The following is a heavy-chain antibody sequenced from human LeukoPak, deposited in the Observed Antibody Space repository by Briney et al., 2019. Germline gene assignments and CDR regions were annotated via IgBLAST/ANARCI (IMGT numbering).Heavy chain of an antibody. V-gene: IGHV3-23*01. CDR3: AKVNYYHPYF. CDR1: GFTFSSYS. J-gene: IGHJ4*02. Sequence: GGSLRLSCAASGFTFSSYSMSWVRQAPGRGLEWVSTIDTTTGGSYYADSVKGRFFISRDNSQDTPYLQLNSLRADDTAVYYCAKVNYYHPYFWGQGTLVTVSS. CDR2: IDTTTGGS. D-gene: IGHD3-22*01.